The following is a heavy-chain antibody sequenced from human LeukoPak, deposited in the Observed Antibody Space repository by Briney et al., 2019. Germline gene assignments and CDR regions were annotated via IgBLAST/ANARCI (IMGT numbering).Heavy chain of an antibody. D-gene: IGHD3-10*01. V-gene: IGHV3-23*01. CDR1: GFTFSSYA. CDR2: ISGSGGST. CDR3: AKDQIYCSGSYPSPLFDY. Sequence: PGGSLRLSCAASGFTFSSYAMSWVRQAPGKGLEWVSAISGSGGSTYYADSVKGRFTISRDNSKNTLYLQMNSLRAEDTAVYYCAKDQIYCSGSYPSPLFDYWGQGTLVTVSS. J-gene: IGHJ4*02.